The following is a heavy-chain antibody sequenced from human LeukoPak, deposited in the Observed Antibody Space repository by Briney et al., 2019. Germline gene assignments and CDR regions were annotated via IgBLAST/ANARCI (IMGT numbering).Heavy chain of an antibody. CDR2: IYHSGST. V-gene: IGHV4-39*07. Sequence: SETLSLTCTVSGGSISSSSYYWGWIRQPPGKGLEWIGSIYHSGSTYYNPSLKSRVTISVDTSKNQFSLKLSSVTAADTAVYYCARLMNTPDVIATPDYWGQGTLVTVSS. CDR1: GGSISSSSYY. J-gene: IGHJ4*02. D-gene: IGHD2-21*01. CDR3: ARLMNTPDVIATPDY.